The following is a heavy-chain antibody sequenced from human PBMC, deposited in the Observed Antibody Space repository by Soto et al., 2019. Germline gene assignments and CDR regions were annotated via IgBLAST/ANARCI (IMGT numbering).Heavy chain of an antibody. CDR2: IYTSASI. CDR3: ARDREAGYNFYYGMDV. J-gene: IGHJ6*02. Sequence: WTWIRQPAGKGLEWIGRIYTSASINYNPSLKGRVTLSVDTSTNQVSLRLASVTAADTAIYYCARDREAGYNFYYGMDVWGQGTTVTVSS. D-gene: IGHD6-19*01. V-gene: IGHV4-4*07.